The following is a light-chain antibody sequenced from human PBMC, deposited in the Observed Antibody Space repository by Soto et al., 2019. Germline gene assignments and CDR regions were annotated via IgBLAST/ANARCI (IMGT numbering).Light chain of an antibody. CDR1: SSDVGAYTS. J-gene: IGLJ1*01. CDR3: SLYTSSSTYV. CDR2: EVS. V-gene: IGLV2-14*01. Sequence: QSALTQPASVSGSPGQSITISCTGTSSDVGAYTSVSWYRQHPGKAPKLMIYEVSNRPSGVPDRFSGSKSGNTASLTISGLQAEDEADYYCSLYTSSSTYVFGTGTKVTVL.